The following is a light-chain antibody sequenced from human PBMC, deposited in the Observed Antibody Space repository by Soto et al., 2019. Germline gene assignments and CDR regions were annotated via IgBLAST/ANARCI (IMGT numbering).Light chain of an antibody. CDR3: QQYAISPLT. Sequence: EIVLTQSPGTLSLSPGGRATLSCRASQSVRSGYLAWYQQTPGQAPRLLIYGASSRATGIPDRFSGSGSGTAFTLTISRLEPEDFAVYYCQQYAISPLTFGGGTKVE. CDR2: GAS. CDR1: QSVRSGY. V-gene: IGKV3-20*01. J-gene: IGKJ4*01.